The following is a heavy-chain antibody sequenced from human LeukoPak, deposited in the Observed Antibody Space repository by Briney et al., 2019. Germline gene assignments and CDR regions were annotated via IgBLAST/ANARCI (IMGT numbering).Heavy chain of an antibody. D-gene: IGHD5-18*01. CDR3: ARDTAMVTYY. CDR2: ISYDGGNN. J-gene: IGHJ4*02. CDR1: GFTFSSYA. V-gene: IGHV3-30*04. Sequence: GGSLRLSCAASGFTFSSYAKPWVRQAPGKGLEWVAIISYDGGNNYYADSVKGRFTISRDNSNNTLYLQMNSLRAEDTPVYYCARDTAMVTYYWGQGTLVTVSS.